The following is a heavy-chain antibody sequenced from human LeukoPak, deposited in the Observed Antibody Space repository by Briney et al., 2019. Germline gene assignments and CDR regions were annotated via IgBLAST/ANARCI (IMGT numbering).Heavy chain of an antibody. CDR2: IKQDGSAK. D-gene: IGHD3-10*01. CDR1: GFTFSSYW. J-gene: IGHJ4*02. CDR3: VRFGIRGVIDEFDY. Sequence: PGGSLRLSCAASGFTFSSYWMSWVRQAPGKGLEWVANIKQDGSAKFYADSLKGRLTIPRDNAKNSLYLQMNSLRTEDTAVYYCVRFGIRGVIDEFDYWGQGTLVTVSS. V-gene: IGHV3-7*01.